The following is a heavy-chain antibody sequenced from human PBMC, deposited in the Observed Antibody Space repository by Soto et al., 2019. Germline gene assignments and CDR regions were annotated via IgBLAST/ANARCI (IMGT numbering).Heavy chain of an antibody. CDR3: ARDRYCSGGSCYHFDY. CDR2: ISAYNGNT. Sequence: QVQLVQSGAEVKKTGASVKVSCKASGYTFTSYGISWVRQAPGQGLEWMGWISAYNGNTNYTQKLQGRVTMTTDTSTSTAYMELRSLRSDDTAAYYCARDRYCSGGSCYHFDYWGQGTLVTVSS. J-gene: IGHJ4*02. CDR1: GYTFTSYG. V-gene: IGHV1-18*01. D-gene: IGHD2-15*01.